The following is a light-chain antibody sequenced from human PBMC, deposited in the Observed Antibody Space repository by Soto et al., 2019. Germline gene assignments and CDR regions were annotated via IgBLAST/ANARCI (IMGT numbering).Light chain of an antibody. CDR1: QSISSW. J-gene: IGKJ1*01. CDR3: QQYNSYSPA. Sequence: DIHMTQSPSTLSASVGDRVTITCRASQSISSWLAWYQQKPGKAPKLLIYDASSLESGVPSRFSGSGSGTEFTLTISSLQPDDFATSYCQQYNSYSPAFGQGTKV. CDR2: DAS. V-gene: IGKV1-5*01.